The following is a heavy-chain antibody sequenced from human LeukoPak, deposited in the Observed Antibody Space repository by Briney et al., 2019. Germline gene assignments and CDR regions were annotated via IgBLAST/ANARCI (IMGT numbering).Heavy chain of an antibody. V-gene: IGHV3-48*01. D-gene: IGHD3-3*01. CDR3: ARDLRVSTRCPPDRGSIDFWSGYYHCYYYYMDV. CDR1: GFTFSSYS. Sequence: PGGSLRLSCAASGFTFSSYSMNWVRQAPGKGLEWVSYISSSSSTIYYADSVKGRFTISRDNAKNSLYLQMNSLRAEDTAVYYCARDLRVSTRCPPDRGSIDFWSGYYHCYYYYMDVWGKGTTVTVSS. J-gene: IGHJ6*03. CDR2: ISSSSSTI.